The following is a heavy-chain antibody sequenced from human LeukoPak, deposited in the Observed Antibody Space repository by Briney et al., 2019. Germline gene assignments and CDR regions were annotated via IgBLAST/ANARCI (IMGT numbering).Heavy chain of an antibody. D-gene: IGHD6-19*01. Sequence: GGSLRLSCAASGFTFSSYWMHWVRQAPGKGLVWVSRINSDGSSTSYADSVKGRFTISRDNAKNTLYLQMNSLRAEDMAVYYCARDQAVAGPRFDYWGQGTLVTVSS. CDR3: ARDQAVAGPRFDY. J-gene: IGHJ4*02. CDR1: GFTFSSYW. V-gene: IGHV3-74*01. CDR2: INSDGSST.